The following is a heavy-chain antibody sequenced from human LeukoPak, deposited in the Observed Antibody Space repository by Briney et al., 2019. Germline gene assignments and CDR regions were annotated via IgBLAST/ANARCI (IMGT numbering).Heavy chain of an antibody. CDR1: GFTFSSYS. J-gene: IGHJ4*02. CDR2: ITRSSSTI. V-gene: IGHV3-48*02. Sequence: GGSLRLSCAASGFTFSSYSMSWVRQAPGKGLEWVSYITRSSSTIHYRDSVKGRFTISRDNAKNSLYLQMNSLRDEDTAVYYCVRDPDALDYWGQGTLVTVSS. CDR3: VRDPDALDY.